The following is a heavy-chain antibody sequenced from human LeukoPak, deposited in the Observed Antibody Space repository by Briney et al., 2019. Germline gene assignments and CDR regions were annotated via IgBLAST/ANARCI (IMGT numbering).Heavy chain of an antibody. CDR3: ARQRDYDILTGYEFDP. Sequence: GESLKISRKGSGYSFTSYWIGWVRQMPGKGLEWMGIIHPADSDIRYSPSFQGQATISADKSISTAYLQWSSLKASDTAMYYCARQRDYDILTGYEFDPWGQGTLVTVSS. CDR1: GYSFTSYW. J-gene: IGHJ5*02. V-gene: IGHV5-51*01. D-gene: IGHD3-9*01. CDR2: IHPADSDI.